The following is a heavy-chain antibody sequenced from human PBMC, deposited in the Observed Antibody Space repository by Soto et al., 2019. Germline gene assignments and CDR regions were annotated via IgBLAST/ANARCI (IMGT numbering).Heavy chain of an antibody. Sequence: PGESLKISCKGSGYSFTIYWIGWVRQMPGKGLEWMGIIYPGDSDTRYSPSFQGQVTISADKSISTAYLQWSSLKASDTAMYYCARHGYSSSWGGWYYYYGMDVWGRGTTVTVSS. J-gene: IGHJ6*02. D-gene: IGHD6-13*01. CDR2: IYPGDSDT. V-gene: IGHV5-51*01. CDR1: GYSFTIYW. CDR3: ARHGYSSSWGGWYYYYGMDV.